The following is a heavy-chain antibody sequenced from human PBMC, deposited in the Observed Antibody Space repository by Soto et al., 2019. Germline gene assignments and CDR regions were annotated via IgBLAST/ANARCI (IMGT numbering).Heavy chain of an antibody. V-gene: IGHV1-18*01. Sequence: QVQLVQSGAEVRKPGASVKVSCKASGYTFSTSGMSWLRQAPGQGLEWMGWISTYNGDTNDAPKFQDRVTMTSDTSTSKGYMALRSLRSDDTAVYYCARAGAAPYYYYGMDVWGQGTRVTVSS. CDR2: ISTYNGDT. CDR1: GYTFSTSG. CDR3: ARAGAAPYYYYGMDV. D-gene: IGHD2-15*01. J-gene: IGHJ6*02.